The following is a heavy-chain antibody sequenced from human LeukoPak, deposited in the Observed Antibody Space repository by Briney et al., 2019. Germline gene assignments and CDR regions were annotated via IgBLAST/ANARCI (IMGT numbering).Heavy chain of an antibody. Sequence: GASVKVSFKASGYTFTSYSISWVRQAPGQGLEWMGWISAYNGNTNYAQKVQGKVTITTDTSTSKAYMELRSLRSDDTAVYYCARTGFRSGVFDYWGQGTLVTVSS. D-gene: IGHD3-3*01. CDR1: GYTFTSYS. J-gene: IGHJ4*02. CDR2: ISAYNGNT. CDR3: ARTGFRSGVFDY. V-gene: IGHV1-18*01.